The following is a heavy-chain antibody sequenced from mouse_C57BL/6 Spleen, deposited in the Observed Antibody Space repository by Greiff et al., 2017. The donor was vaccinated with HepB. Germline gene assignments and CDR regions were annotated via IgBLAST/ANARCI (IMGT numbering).Heavy chain of an antibody. CDR2: INPNYGTT. CDR1: GYSFTDYN. Sequence: EVQLQQSGPELVKPGASVKISCKASGYSFTDYNMNWVKQSNGKSLEWIGVINPNYGTTSYNQKFKGKATLTVDQSSSTAYMQLNSLPSEDSAVDYCARGANWDSYYFDYWGQGTTLTVSS. D-gene: IGHD4-1*01. J-gene: IGHJ2*01. V-gene: IGHV1-39*01. CDR3: ARGANWDSYYFDY.